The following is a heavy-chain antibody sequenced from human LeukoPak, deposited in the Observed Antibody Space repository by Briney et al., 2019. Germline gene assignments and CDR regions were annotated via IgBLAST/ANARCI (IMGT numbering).Heavy chain of an antibody. V-gene: IGHV4-34*01. CDR1: GGSFSGYY. J-gene: IGHJ4*02. D-gene: IGHD3-16*01. CDR3: ARGRFRIMTH. CDR2: INHSGST. Sequence: SETLCLTCAVYGGSFSGYYWSWIRQPPGKGLEWIGEINHSGSTNYNPSLKSRVTISVDTSKNQFSLKLSSVTAADTAVYYCARGRFRIMTHWGQGTLVTVSS.